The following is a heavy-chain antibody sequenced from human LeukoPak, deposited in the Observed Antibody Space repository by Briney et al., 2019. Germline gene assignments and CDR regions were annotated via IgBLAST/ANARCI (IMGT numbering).Heavy chain of an antibody. V-gene: IGHV1-8*01. J-gene: IGHJ4*02. Sequence: ASVKVSCKASGYTFTSYDINWVRQATGQGLEWMGWMNPNSGNTGYAQKFQGRVTMTRNTSISTAYMELSSLRSEDTAVYYCARVSETYSSGWYTTPTDYWGQGTLVTVSS. CDR2: MNPNSGNT. D-gene: IGHD6-19*01. CDR1: GYTFTSYD. CDR3: ARVSETYSSGWYTTPTDY.